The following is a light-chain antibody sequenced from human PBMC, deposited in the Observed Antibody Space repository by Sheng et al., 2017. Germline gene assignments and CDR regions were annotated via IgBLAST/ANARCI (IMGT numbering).Light chain of an antibody. CDR3: QQSDSFPLT. CDR2: QAS. CDR1: QDIRKY. Sequence: DIQMTQSPSSLSASVGDRVTITCQASQDIRKYLNWYQHKPGKAHKLLVNQASNLETGVPSRFSGSGSGTDFTFTINTLQPEDIATYYCQQSDSFPLTFGGGTKVEIK. V-gene: IGKV1-33*01. J-gene: IGKJ4*01.